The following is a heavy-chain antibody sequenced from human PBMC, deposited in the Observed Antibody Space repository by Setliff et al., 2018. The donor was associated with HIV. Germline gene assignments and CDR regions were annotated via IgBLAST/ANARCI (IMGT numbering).Heavy chain of an antibody. Sequence: ASVKVSCKASGYTFTSYYMHWVRQAPGQGLEWMGIINPSGGSTSYAQKFQGRVTMTRDTSTGTVYMELSSLRSEDTAVYYCARDFPEVYYDSSGYLDYWGQGTLVTVS. J-gene: IGHJ4*02. CDR2: INPSGGST. CDR3: ARDFPEVYYDSSGYLDY. D-gene: IGHD3-22*01. V-gene: IGHV1-46*01. CDR1: GYTFTSYY.